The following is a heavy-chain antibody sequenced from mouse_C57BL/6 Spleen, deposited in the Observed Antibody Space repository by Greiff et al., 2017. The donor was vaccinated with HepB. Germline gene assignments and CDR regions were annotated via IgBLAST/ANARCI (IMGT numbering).Heavy chain of an antibody. CDR3: ARQITGYWYFDV. V-gene: IGHV5-12*01. Sequence: EVMLVESGGGLVQPGGSLKLSCAASGFTFSDYYMYWVRQTPEKRLEWVAYISNGGGSTYYPDTVKGRFTISRDNAKNTLYLQMSRLKSEDTAMYYCARQITGYWYFDVWGTGTTVTVSS. D-gene: IGHD4-1*01. J-gene: IGHJ1*03. CDR2: ISNGGGST. CDR1: GFTFSDYY.